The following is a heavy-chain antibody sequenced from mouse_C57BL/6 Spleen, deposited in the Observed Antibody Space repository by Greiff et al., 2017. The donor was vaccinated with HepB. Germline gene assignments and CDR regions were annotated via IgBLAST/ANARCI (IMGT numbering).Heavy chain of an antibody. V-gene: IGHV1-76*01. Sequence: QVQLKESGAELVRPGASVKLSCKASGYTFTDYYINWVKQRPGQGLEWIARIYPGSGNTYYNEKFKGKATLTAEKSSSTAYMQLSSLTSEDSAVYFCARLLANWDVRNYFDYWGQGTTLTVSS. D-gene: IGHD4-1*01. CDR3: ARLLANWDVRNYFDY. CDR2: IYPGSGNT. J-gene: IGHJ2*01. CDR1: GYTFTDYY.